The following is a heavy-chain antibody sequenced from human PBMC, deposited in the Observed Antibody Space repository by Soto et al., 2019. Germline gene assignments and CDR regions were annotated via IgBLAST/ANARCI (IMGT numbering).Heavy chain of an antibody. V-gene: IGHV3-21*01. Sequence: EVQLVESGGGLVKPGGSLRLSCAASGFTFSSYSMNWVRQAPGKGLEWVLSISSSSSYIYYADSVKGRFTISRDNAKNSLYLQMNSLRAEDTAVYYCARGDTAMVKGYGMDVWGQGTTVTVSS. D-gene: IGHD5-18*01. CDR1: GFTFSSYS. CDR3: ARGDTAMVKGYGMDV. CDR2: ISSSSSYI. J-gene: IGHJ6*02.